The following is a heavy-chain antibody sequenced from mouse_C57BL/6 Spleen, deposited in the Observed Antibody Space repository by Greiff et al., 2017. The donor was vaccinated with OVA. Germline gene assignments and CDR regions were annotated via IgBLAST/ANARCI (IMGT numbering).Heavy chain of an antibody. CDR3: APYGNYLGYYAMDY. D-gene: IGHD2-10*02. J-gene: IGHJ4*01. Sequence: EVQLQQSGPELVKPGASVKISCKASGYTFTDYYMNWVKQSHGKSLEWIGDINPNNGGTSYNQKFKGKATLTVDKSSSTAYMELRSLTSEDSAVYYCAPYGNYLGYYAMDYWGQGTSVTVSS. CDR1: GYTFTDYY. V-gene: IGHV1-26*01. CDR2: INPNNGGT.